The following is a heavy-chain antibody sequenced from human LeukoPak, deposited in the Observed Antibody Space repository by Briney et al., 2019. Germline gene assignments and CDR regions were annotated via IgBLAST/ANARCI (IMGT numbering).Heavy chain of an antibody. D-gene: IGHD6-19*01. CDR1: GFTFSSYA. Sequence: PGGSLRLSCAASGFTFSSYAMSWVRQAPGEGLEWVSAIIGSGGSTYYADSVKGRFTISRDNSKNTLYLQMNSLRAEDTAVYYCAKPPKAAVAGMVVDYYYYMDVWGKGNTVTVSS. CDR2: IIGSGGST. J-gene: IGHJ6*03. CDR3: AKPPKAAVAGMVVDYYYYMDV. V-gene: IGHV3-23*01.